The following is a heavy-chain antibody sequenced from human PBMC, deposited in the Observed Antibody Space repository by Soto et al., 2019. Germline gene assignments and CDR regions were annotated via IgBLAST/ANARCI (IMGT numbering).Heavy chain of an antibody. Sequence: PGGSLRLSCAASGFAFRTFGMHWVRQAPGKGLEWVAAIWYDGSNKYYADSVKGRFTISRDNSKNTLYLQMNSLRAEDTAVYYCARDSVAVAGFQNTTSNGMDVWGQGTTVTVSS. D-gene: IGHD6-19*01. CDR1: GFAFRTFG. V-gene: IGHV3-33*08. J-gene: IGHJ6*02. CDR3: ARDSVAVAGFQNTTSNGMDV. CDR2: IWYDGSNK.